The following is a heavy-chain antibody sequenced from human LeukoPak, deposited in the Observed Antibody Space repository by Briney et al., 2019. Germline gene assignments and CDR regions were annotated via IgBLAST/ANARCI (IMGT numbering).Heavy chain of an antibody. CDR1: GFTFSSYA. J-gene: IGHJ4*02. Sequence: GGSLRLSCAASGFTFSSYAMSWVRQAPGKGLEWVSAISGSGGSTYYADSVKGRFTISRDNAKNSLYLQMNSLRAEDTAVYYCARARRWSFDYWGQGTLVTVSS. CDR3: ARARRWSFDY. V-gene: IGHV3-23*01. D-gene: IGHD6-13*01. CDR2: ISGSGGST.